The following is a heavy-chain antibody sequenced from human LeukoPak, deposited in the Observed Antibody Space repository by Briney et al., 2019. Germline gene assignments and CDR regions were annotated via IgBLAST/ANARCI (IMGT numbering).Heavy chain of an antibody. Sequence: PSETLSLTCTVSGYSISSGYYWGWIRQPPGKGLEWIGSIYHSGSTNYNPSLKSRVTISIDTSKNQFSLKLSSVTAADTAIYYCARARGYLIPGGIKDYWGQGTLVTVSS. V-gene: IGHV4-38-2*02. D-gene: IGHD1-14*01. J-gene: IGHJ4*02. CDR2: IYHSGST. CDR3: ARARGYLIPGGIKDY. CDR1: GYSISSGYY.